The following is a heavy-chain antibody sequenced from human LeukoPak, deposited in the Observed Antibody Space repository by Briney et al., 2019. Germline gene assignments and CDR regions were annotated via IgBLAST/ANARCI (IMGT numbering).Heavy chain of an antibody. V-gene: IGHV3-23*01. CDR1: GFTFSDYY. D-gene: IGHD4/OR15-4a*01. CDR2: ITGSGGNT. CDR3: ARRAGAYSHPYDY. Sequence: GGSLRLSCAASGFTFSDYYMSWIRQAPGKGLEWVSGITGSGGNTYYADSVKGRFTISRDNSKNTMYLQMNSLRAEDTAVYYCARRAGAYSHPYDYWGQGTLVTVSS. J-gene: IGHJ4*02.